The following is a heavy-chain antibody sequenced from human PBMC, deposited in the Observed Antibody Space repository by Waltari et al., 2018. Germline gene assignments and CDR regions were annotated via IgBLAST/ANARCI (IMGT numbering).Heavy chain of an antibody. CDR1: GDTFKNYG. J-gene: IGHJ4*02. V-gene: IGHV1-69*13. Sequence: QVHLVQSGTELKRPGSSVRVPCRVSGDTFKNYGVTWVRQPLGQGLEWMGSIIPIYGQSNYAQNFQGRLTIAADDSTDTVYMDLSGLRSEDTATYYCATLNSADRDYWGQGTLVTVSP. CDR2: IIPIYGQS. CDR3: ATLNSADRDY.